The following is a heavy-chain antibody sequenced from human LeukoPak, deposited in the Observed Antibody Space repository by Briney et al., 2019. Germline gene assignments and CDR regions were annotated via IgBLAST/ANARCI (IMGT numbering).Heavy chain of an antibody. CDR3: ARATYYYDSSGYPHDAFDI. CDR1: GYTFTSYD. Sequence: ASVKASCKASGYTFTSYDINWVRQATGQGLEWMGWMSPNSGNTGYAQKFQGRVTITRNTSISTAYMELSSLRSEDTAVYYCARATYYYDSSGYPHDAFDIWGQGTMVTVSS. D-gene: IGHD3-22*01. V-gene: IGHV1-8*03. CDR2: MSPNSGNT. J-gene: IGHJ3*02.